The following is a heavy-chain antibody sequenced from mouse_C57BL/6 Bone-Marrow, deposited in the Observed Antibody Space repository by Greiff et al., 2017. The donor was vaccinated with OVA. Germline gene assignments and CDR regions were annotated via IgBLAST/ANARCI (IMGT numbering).Heavy chain of an antibody. J-gene: IGHJ1*03. CDR1: GYTFTDYY. Sequence: EVQLQQSGPELVKPGASVKISCKASGYTFTDYYMNWVKQSHGKSLEWIGDINPNNGGTSYNQKFKGKATLTVDKSSSTAYMERRRLTSEDSAVYYCTRSMVTTRYFDVWGTGTTVTVSS. CDR3: TRSMVTTRYFDV. D-gene: IGHD2-2*01. V-gene: IGHV1-26*01. CDR2: INPNNGGT.